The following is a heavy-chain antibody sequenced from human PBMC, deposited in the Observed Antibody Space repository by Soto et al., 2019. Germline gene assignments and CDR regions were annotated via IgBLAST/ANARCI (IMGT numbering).Heavy chain of an antibody. CDR3: ARGGSSGWYGYYYYGMDV. J-gene: IGHJ6*02. V-gene: IGHV3-30-3*01. CDR2: ISYDGSNK. Sequence: QVQLVESGGGVVQPGRSLRLSCAASGFTFSSYAMHWVRQAPGKGLEWVAVISYDGSNKYYADSVKGRFTISRDNSKNTLYLRMNSLRAEDTAVYYCARGGSSGWYGYYYYGMDVWGQGTTVTVSS. CDR1: GFTFSSYA. D-gene: IGHD6-19*01.